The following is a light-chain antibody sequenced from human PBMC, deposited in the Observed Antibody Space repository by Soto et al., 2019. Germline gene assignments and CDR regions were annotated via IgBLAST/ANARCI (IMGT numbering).Light chain of an antibody. J-gene: IGLJ2*01. CDR1: SSDIGGYGY. CDR3: SSYASSSTVV. Sequence: QSVLTQPASVSGSPGQSITISCTGTSSDIGGYGYVSWYQQHPGKAPKLIIFDVSSRPSGVSDRFSGSKSGNTASLTISGLQAEDEADYYCSSYASSSTVVFGGGTKLTVL. CDR2: DVS. V-gene: IGLV2-14*01.